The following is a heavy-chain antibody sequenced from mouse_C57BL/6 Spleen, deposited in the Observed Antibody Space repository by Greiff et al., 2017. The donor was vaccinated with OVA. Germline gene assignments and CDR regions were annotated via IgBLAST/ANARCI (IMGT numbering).Heavy chain of an antibody. V-gene: IGHV5-9-1*02. J-gene: IGHJ4*01. CDR2: ISSGGDYI. D-gene: IGHD2-5*01. Sequence: EVHLVESGEGLVKPGGSLKLSCAASGFTFSSYATSWVRQTPEKRLEWVAYISSGGDYIYYADTVKGRFTISRDNARNTLYLQMSSLKSEDTAMYYCTRDDYSKEDAMDYWGQGTSVTVSS. CDR3: TRDDYSKEDAMDY. CDR1: GFTFSSYA.